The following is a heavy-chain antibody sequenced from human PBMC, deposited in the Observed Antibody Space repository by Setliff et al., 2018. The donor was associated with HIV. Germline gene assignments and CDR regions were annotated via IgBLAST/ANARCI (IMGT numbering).Heavy chain of an antibody. V-gene: IGHV4-61*02. CDR3: AREQYHFVVDYYYYYGMDV. Sequence: PSETLSLTCTVSGGSISSGSHFWGWIRQSAGKGLEWIGRIFRAGNATYNPSLKSRAILSVDTSQNQFSLQLKHVTAADTAIYYCAREQYHFVVDYYYYYGMDVWGQGNTVTVSS. CDR2: IFRAGNA. CDR1: GGSISSGSHF. D-gene: IGHD2-15*01. J-gene: IGHJ6*02.